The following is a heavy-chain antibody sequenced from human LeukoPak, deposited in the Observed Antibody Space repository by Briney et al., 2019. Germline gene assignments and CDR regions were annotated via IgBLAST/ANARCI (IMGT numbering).Heavy chain of an antibody. V-gene: IGHV3-30*07. D-gene: IGHD2-15*01. CDR1: GFTFSSYA. CDR2: ISYDGSNK. J-gene: IGHJ6*03. CDR3: AKGGAANYYYYYYMDV. Sequence: PGRSLRLSCAASGFTFSSYAMHWVRQAPGKGLEWVAVISYDGSNKYYADSVKGRFTISRDNSKNTLYLQMNSLRAEDTAVYYCAKGGAANYYYYYYMDVWGKGTTVTVSS.